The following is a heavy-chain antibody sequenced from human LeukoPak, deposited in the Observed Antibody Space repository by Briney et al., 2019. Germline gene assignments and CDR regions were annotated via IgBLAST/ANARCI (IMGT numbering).Heavy chain of an antibody. J-gene: IGHJ2*01. CDR3: ARLGGDGYNWGIRYFDL. CDR2: VYTSGST. Sequence: SQTLSLTCTVSGSPISSGTYYWSWIRQPAGKGLEWIGRVYTSGSTNYNPSLKSRVTISIDTSKNEFSLKLSSVTAADTAVYYCARLGGDGYNWGIRYFDLWGRGTLVTVSS. CDR1: GSPISSGTYY. D-gene: IGHD5-24*01. V-gene: IGHV4-61*02.